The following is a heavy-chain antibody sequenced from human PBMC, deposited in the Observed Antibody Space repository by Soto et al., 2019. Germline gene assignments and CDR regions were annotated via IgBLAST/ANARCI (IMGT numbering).Heavy chain of an antibody. CDR1: GGTFSSYA. V-gene: IGHV1-69*12. Sequence: QVQLVQSGAEVKKPGSSVKVSCKASGGTFSSYAISWVRQAPGQGLEWMGGIIPIFGTANYAQKFRGRVTITADESTSTAYMELSSLRSEDTAVYYCAINLAARDYYYYGMDVWGQGTTVTVSS. CDR2: IIPIFGTA. D-gene: IGHD6-6*01. J-gene: IGHJ6*02. CDR3: AINLAARDYYYYGMDV.